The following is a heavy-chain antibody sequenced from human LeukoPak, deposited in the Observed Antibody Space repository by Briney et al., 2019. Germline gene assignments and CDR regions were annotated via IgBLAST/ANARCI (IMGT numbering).Heavy chain of an antibody. J-gene: IGHJ6*02. Sequence: GGSLRLSCAASGFTFSSYAMHWVRQAPGKGLEWVAVISYDGSNKYYADSVKGRFTISRDNSKNTLYLQMNSLRAEDTAVYCCARGPSYYYGSGSYYNANYYYYGMDVWGRGTTVTVSS. CDR3: ARGPSYYYGSGSYYNANYYYYGMDV. V-gene: IGHV3-30-3*01. D-gene: IGHD3-10*01. CDR1: GFTFSSYA. CDR2: ISYDGSNK.